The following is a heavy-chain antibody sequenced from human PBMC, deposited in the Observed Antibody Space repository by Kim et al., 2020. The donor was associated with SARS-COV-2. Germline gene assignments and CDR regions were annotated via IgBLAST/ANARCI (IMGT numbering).Heavy chain of an antibody. V-gene: IGHV4-4*02. Sequence: YNPSLKSRVTISVDKSKNQFSLKLSSVTAADTAVYYCAREGYSSTASFDYWGQGTLVTVSS. D-gene: IGHD6-13*01. J-gene: IGHJ4*02. CDR3: AREGYSSTASFDY.